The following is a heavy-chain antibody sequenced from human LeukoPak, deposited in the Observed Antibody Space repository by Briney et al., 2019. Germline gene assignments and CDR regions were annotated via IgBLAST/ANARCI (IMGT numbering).Heavy chain of an antibody. Sequence: GGSLRLSCAASGFTFSSYAMHWVRQAPGKGLEWVAVISYDGSNKYYADSVKGRFTISRDNSKNTLYLQMNSLRAEDTAVYYCARYPRGMYSGSWYYFDYWGQGTLVTVSS. CDR1: GFTFSSYA. V-gene: IGHV3-30-3*01. D-gene: IGHD6-13*01. CDR2: ISYDGSNK. J-gene: IGHJ4*02. CDR3: ARYPRGMYSGSWYYFDY.